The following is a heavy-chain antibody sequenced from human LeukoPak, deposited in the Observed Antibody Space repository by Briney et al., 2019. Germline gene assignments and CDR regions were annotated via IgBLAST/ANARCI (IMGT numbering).Heavy chain of an antibody. J-gene: IGHJ4*02. D-gene: IGHD3-9*01. V-gene: IGHV1-18*01. Sequence: ASVKVSCKASGYTFTSYGISWVRQAPGQGLEWMGWISAYNGNTNYAQKLQGRVTMTTDTSTSTAYMELRSLRPDDTAVYYCARKTRGQHYDILTGYYNGGYYFDYWGQGTLVTVSS. CDR2: ISAYNGNT. CDR3: ARKTRGQHYDILTGYYNGGYYFDY. CDR1: GYTFTSYG.